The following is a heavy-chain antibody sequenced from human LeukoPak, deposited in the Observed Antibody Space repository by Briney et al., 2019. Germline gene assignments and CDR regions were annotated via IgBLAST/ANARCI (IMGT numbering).Heavy chain of an antibody. CDR2: IYSGGTT. V-gene: IGHV3-53*01. CDR1: GFSVSNNY. CDR3: VRSPGSLFDY. J-gene: IGHJ4*02. Sequence: GGSLRLSCAASGFSVSNNYMTWVRQAPGKGLEWVSNIYSGGTTFYADSVKGRFTISRDNSKNTLYLQMNNMRAEDTALYYCVRSPGSLFDYWGQGTLVTVSS.